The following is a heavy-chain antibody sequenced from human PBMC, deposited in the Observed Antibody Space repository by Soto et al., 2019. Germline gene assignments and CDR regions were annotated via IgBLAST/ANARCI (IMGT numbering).Heavy chain of an antibody. Sequence: SETLSLTCSVSGGSLSSYYWSWIRQTPGKGLEWIGYIYYSGSTNYNPSLKSRVTISVDTSKNQFSLKLSSVTAADTAVYYCASGGRRYSSGWDYYYYGMDVWGQGTTVTVSS. D-gene: IGHD6-19*01. CDR1: GGSLSSYY. J-gene: IGHJ6*02. V-gene: IGHV4-59*01. CDR2: IYYSGST. CDR3: ASGGRRYSSGWDYYYYGMDV.